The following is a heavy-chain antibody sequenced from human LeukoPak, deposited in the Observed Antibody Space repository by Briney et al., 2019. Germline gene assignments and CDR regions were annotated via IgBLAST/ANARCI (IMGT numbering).Heavy chain of an antibody. D-gene: IGHD3-10*01. J-gene: IGHJ6*02. CDR3: ARLPLYGSGNYGMDV. CDR1: GYSFTSYW. V-gene: IGHV5-51*01. CDR2: IYPGDSDT. Sequence: PGESLKISCKGSGYSFTSYWIGWVRQIPGKGLEWMGIIYPGDSDTRYSPSFQGQVTISADKSISTAYLQWSSLKASDTAMYYCARLPLYGSGNYGMDVWGQGTTVTVSS.